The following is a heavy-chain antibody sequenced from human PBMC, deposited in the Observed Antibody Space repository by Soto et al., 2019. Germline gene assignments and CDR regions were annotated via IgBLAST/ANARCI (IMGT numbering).Heavy chain of an antibody. J-gene: IGHJ4*02. CDR3: ARGPHLTIFGVVNRTYFDY. CDR2: IYHSGST. V-gene: IGHV4-4*02. D-gene: IGHD3-3*01. Sequence: QVQLQESGPGLVKPSWTLSLTCAVSGGSISSSNCGSWVHQPPWKGLEWIGEIYHSGSTNYNPSLKSRVTISVDKSKNQFSLKLSSVTAADTAVYYCARGPHLTIFGVVNRTYFDYWGQGTLVTVSS. CDR1: GGSISSSNC.